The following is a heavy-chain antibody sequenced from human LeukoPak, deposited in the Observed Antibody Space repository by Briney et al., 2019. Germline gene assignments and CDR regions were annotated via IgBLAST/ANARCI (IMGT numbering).Heavy chain of an antibody. Sequence: SGGSLRLSCAASGFTFSSYSMNWVRQAPGKGLEWVSSISSGSTYIYYADSMKGRFTISRDNAKKSLYLQMNSLRAEDTALYYCAKDSGSSSGYESWFDPWGQGTLVTVSS. CDR3: AKDSGSSSGYESWFDP. CDR2: ISSGSTYI. V-gene: IGHV3-21*04. J-gene: IGHJ5*02. CDR1: GFTFSSYS. D-gene: IGHD5-12*01.